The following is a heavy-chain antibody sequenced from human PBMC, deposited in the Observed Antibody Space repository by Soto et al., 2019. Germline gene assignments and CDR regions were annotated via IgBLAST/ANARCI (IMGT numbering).Heavy chain of an antibody. V-gene: IGHV1-69*12. CDR1: GGTFSSYA. D-gene: IGHD1-7*01. Sequence: QVQLVQSGAEVKKPGSSVKVSCKASGGTFSSYAISWVRQAPGQGLEWMGGIIPIFGTANYAQKFQGRVTITADESTSTAYMELSSLRSDDTAVYYCARVLALHYYYGMDVWGQGTTVTVSS. J-gene: IGHJ6*02. CDR2: IIPIFGTA. CDR3: ARVLALHYYYGMDV.